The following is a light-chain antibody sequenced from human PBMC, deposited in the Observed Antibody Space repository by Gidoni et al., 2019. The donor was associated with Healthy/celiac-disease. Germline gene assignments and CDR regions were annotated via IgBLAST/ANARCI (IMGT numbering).Light chain of an antibody. CDR2: WAS. CDR3: QKYYSTPWT. Sequence: DIVLTQSPDSLAVSLGERATINCKSSQSVLYSSNNKNYLAWYQQKPGQPPKLLIYWASTRESGVPDRFRGSGSGTDFTITISSLQAEDVAVYYYQKYYSTPWTFGQGTKVEIK. J-gene: IGKJ1*01. V-gene: IGKV4-1*01. CDR1: QSVLYSSNNKNY.